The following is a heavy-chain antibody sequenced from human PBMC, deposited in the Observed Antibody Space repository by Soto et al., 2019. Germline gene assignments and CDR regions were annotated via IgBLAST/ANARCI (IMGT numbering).Heavy chain of an antibody. D-gene: IGHD1-20*01. V-gene: IGHV1-8*01. CDR1: GYTFTSYD. J-gene: IGHJ5*02. CDR3: ARGRAITGTMPS. Sequence: QVQLVQSGAEVKKPGASVKVSCKASGYTFTSYDINWLRQATGQGLEWMGWMNPNTGNTGYAQKFQGRVTMTRNTSISTAYMELSSLRSEDTAVYYCARGRAITGTMPSWGQGTLVTVSS. CDR2: MNPNTGNT.